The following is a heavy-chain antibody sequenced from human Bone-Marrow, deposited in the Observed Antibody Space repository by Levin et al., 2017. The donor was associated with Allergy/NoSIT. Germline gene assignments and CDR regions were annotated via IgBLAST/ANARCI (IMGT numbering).Heavy chain of an antibody. CDR1: GGTFRSYA. Sequence: ISCQASGGTFRSYAITWVRQAPGLGLEWVGGIVPMFGTPNYAQNFQARVTITADESTNTAYMELRGLTSEDTAVYYCAREGSDTAGYYAFWGQGTRVTVSS. CDR3: AREGSDTAGYYAF. J-gene: IGHJ4*02. V-gene: IGHV1-69*01. CDR2: IVPMFGTP. D-gene: IGHD3-22*01.